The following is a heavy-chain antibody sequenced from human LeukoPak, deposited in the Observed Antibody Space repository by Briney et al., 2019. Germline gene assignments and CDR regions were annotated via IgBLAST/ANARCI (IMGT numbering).Heavy chain of an antibody. CDR1: GFTFNIYG. CDR2: IRGSGVET. J-gene: IGHJ4*02. V-gene: IGHV3-23*01. CDR3: AKEYTGTFSPFPSYFDN. Sequence: GGSLRLSCAASGFTFNIYGMNWVRQAPGKGLEWVSGIRGSGVETFYADSVKGRFTISRDNSKNTLYLQMNSLRAEDTAIYYCAKEYTGTFSPFPSYFDNWGQGTLVTVSS. D-gene: IGHD1-26*01.